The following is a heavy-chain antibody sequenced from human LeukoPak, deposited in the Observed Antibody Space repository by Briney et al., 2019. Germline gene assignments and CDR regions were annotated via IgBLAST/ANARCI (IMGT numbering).Heavy chain of an antibody. CDR2: IIPIFGTA. V-gene: IGHV1-69*13. D-gene: IGHD3-22*01. J-gene: IGHJ4*02. CDR3: ARGPPPDYYDSSGYYIFDY. Sequence: SVKVSCKASGGTFSSYAISWVRQAPGQELEWMGGIIPIFGTANYAQKFQGRVTITADESTSTAYMELSSLRSEDTAVYYCARGPPPDYYDSSGYYIFDYWGQGTLVTVSS. CDR1: GGTFSSYA.